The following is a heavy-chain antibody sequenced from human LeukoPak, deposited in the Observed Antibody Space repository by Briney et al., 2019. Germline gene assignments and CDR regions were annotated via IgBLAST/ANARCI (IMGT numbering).Heavy chain of an antibody. Sequence: ETLSLTCAVYGGSFSGYYWSWIRQAPGQGLEWVANIKQDGSDKSYVDSVKGRFTISRDNAKNSLYLQMNSLRVEDTAVYYCARARTSGDEALAGNYWGQGTLVTVSS. CDR2: IKQDGSDK. CDR1: GGSFSGYY. CDR3: ARARTSGDEALAGNY. V-gene: IGHV3-7*01. D-gene: IGHD6-19*01. J-gene: IGHJ4*02.